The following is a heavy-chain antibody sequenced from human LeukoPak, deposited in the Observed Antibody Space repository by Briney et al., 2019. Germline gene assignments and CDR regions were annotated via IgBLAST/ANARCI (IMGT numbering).Heavy chain of an antibody. D-gene: IGHD6-6*01. J-gene: IGHJ5*02. Sequence: SETLSLTCTVSGDSISSGDYYWGWIRQPPGKGLEWIGRISSSGSTNYNPSLKSRVTISVDTSKNQFSLKLSSVTAADTAVYYCAREARIVGRPDWFDPWGQGTRVTVSS. CDR3: AREARIVGRPDWFDP. CDR1: GDSISSGDYY. CDR2: ISSSGST. V-gene: IGHV4-39*07.